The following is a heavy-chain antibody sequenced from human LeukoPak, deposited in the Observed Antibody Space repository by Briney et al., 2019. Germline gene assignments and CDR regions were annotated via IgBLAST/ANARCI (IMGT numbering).Heavy chain of an antibody. CDR1: GGTFSSYA. CDR3: AKNRDGYIHDY. CDR2: IIPILGMA. V-gene: IGHV1-69*04. J-gene: IGHJ4*02. Sequence: ASVKVSCKASGGTFSSYAISWVQQAPGQGLEWMGRIIPILGMANYAQKFQGRVTITADRSTSTAYMELSSLRSEDTAVYHCAKNRDGYIHDYWGQGTLVTVSS. D-gene: IGHD5-24*01.